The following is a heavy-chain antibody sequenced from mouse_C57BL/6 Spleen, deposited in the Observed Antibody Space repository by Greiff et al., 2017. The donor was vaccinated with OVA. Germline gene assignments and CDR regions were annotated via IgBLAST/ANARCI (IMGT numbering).Heavy chain of an antibody. CDR1: GYAFSSSW. V-gene: IGHV1-82*01. J-gene: IGHJ2*01. Sequence: QVQLQQSGPELVKPGASVKISCKASGYAFSSSWMNWVKQRPGKGLEWIGRIYPGDGDTNYNGKFKGKATLTADKSSSTAYMQLSSLTSEDSAVYFCARPTTTVVERGFDYWGQGTTLTVSS. CDR3: ARPTTTVVERGFDY. D-gene: IGHD1-1*01. CDR2: IYPGDGDT.